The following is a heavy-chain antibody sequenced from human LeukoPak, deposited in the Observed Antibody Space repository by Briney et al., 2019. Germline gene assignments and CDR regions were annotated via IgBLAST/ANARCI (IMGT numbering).Heavy chain of an antibody. CDR1: GGSISGYY. D-gene: IGHD1-1*01. Sequence: KPSETLSLTCTVSGGSISGYYWSWIRQPPRKGLEWTGYIYYSGSTKYNPSFNSRVTMSVDTSKNQFSLKLTSVTAADTAVYFCAREGTTGWAFWGQGTQVTVSS. CDR3: AREGTTGWAF. J-gene: IGHJ4*02. CDR2: IYYSGST. V-gene: IGHV4-59*01.